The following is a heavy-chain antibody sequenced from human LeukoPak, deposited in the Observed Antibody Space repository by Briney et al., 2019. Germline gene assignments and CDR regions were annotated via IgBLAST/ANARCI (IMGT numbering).Heavy chain of an antibody. V-gene: IGHV3-30*04. CDR1: GFTFSSYA. Sequence: GRSLRLSCAASGFTFSSYAMHWVRQAPGKGLEWVAVISYDGSNKYYADSVKGRFTISRDNSKNTLYLQMNRLRAEDTAVYYCARGYSGYDYRAISCWFDPWGQGTLVTVSS. J-gene: IGHJ5*02. CDR2: ISYDGSNK. D-gene: IGHD5-12*01. CDR3: ARGYSGYDYRAISCWFDP.